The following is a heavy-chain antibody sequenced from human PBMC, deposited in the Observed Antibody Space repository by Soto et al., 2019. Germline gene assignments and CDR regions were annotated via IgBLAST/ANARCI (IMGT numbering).Heavy chain of an antibody. CDR1: GGSISSGGYY. J-gene: IGHJ4*02. V-gene: IGHV4-31*03. D-gene: IGHD3-3*01. CDR2: IYYSGST. Sequence: QVQLQESGPGLVKPSQTLSLTCTVSGGSISSGGYYWSWIRQHPGKGLEWIGYIYYSGSTYYNPSQRGRFTISEDTSKNQSPVRRGAGPAEDGAVFSGARAGGGGPLDAGGQGPRAPVPS. CDR3: ARAGGGGPLDA.